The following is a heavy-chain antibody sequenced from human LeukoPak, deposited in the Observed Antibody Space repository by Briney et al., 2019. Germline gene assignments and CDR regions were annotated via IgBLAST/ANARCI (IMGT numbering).Heavy chain of an antibody. V-gene: IGHV4-34*01. CDR3: ARLRKMATIPFDY. CDR1: GGSFRGYY. CDR2: INHSGST. Sequence: SETLSLTCAVYGGSFRGYYWSWIRQPPGKGLEWIGEINHSGSTYYNPSLKSRVTISVDTSKNQFSLKLSSVTAADTAVYYCARLRKMATIPFDYWGQGTLVTVSS. D-gene: IGHD5-24*01. J-gene: IGHJ4*02.